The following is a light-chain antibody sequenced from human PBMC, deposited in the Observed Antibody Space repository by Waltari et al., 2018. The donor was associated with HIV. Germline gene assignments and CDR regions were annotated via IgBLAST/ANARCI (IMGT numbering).Light chain of an antibody. Sequence: DIQMTQSPSSLSASIGDRVTITCRASQNISRYLNWYQHKPGKPPDLLIYAESTLQTGVPSRFSGSGSGTNFNLTISSLQPEDIGTFYCQQSYSTPPTFGQGTKVEI. CDR1: QNISRY. CDR3: QQSYSTPPT. CDR2: AES. V-gene: IGKV1-39*01. J-gene: IGKJ1*01.